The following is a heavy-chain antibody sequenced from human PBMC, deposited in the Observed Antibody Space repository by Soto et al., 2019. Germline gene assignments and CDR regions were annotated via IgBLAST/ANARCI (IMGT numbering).Heavy chain of an antibody. J-gene: IGHJ4*02. CDR1: GGTFSSYA. CDR3: AGLITYGGYGY. CDR2: IIPIFGTA. V-gene: IGHV1-69*13. Sequence: ASVKVSCKASGGTFSSYAISWVRQAPGQGLEWMGGIIPIFGTANYAQKFQGRVTITADESTSTAYMELSSLRSEDTAVYYCAGLITYGGYGYWGQGXLVTVSS. D-gene: IGHD5-12*01.